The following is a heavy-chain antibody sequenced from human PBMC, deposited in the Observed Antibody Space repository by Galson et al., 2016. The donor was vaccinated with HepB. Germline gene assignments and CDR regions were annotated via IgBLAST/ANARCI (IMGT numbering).Heavy chain of an antibody. CDR1: GFTFSDYA. CDR3: AKDGRIYCSSASCHDHFHY. Sequence: SLRLSCAASGFTFSDYAMSWVRQAPGKGLEWVAFISYDGRNKKYADSVTGRFTISRDNSKKTVYLQMNSLRAEDTPGYYFAKDGRIYCSSASCHDHFHYWGQGTLVTVSS. J-gene: IGHJ4*02. V-gene: IGHV3-30*18. CDR2: ISYDGRNK. D-gene: IGHD2-2*01.